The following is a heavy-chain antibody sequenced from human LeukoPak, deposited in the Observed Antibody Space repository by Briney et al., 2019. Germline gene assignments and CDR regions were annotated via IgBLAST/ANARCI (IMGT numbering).Heavy chain of an antibody. J-gene: IGHJ6*02. Sequence: PGRSLRLSCAASGFTFSSYAMRWVRQAPGKGLEWVAVISYDGSNKYYADSVKGRFTISRDNSKNTLYLQMNSLRAEDTAVYYCARGRCSGGSCYYYYYGMDVWGQGTTVTVSS. CDR2: ISYDGSNK. CDR3: ARGRCSGGSCYYYYYGMDV. CDR1: GFTFSSYA. D-gene: IGHD2-15*01. V-gene: IGHV3-30-3*01.